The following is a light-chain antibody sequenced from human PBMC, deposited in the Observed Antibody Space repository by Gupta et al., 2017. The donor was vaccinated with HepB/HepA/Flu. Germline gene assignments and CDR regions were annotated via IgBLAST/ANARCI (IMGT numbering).Light chain of an antibody. J-gene: IGLJ2*01. CDR3: SSYTSSDTLV. Sequence: QSALTQPASVSGSPGQSITIPCSGTSSDVGTYNFVSWYQQHPGKAPKLMIYDVSNRPSGVSNRFSGSKSGNTASLTTSGLQAEDEADYYCSSYTSSDTLVFGGGTKLTVL. CDR2: DVS. CDR1: SSDVGTYNF. V-gene: IGLV2-14*01.